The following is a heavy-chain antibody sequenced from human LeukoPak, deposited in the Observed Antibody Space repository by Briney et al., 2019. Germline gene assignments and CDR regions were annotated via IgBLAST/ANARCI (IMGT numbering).Heavy chain of an antibody. V-gene: IGHV3-21*01. J-gene: IGHJ4*02. D-gene: IGHD5-24*01. Sequence: GGSLRLSCATSGFTFSSYSMNWVRQAPGKGLEWVSSISSSSSYIYYADSVKGRFTISRDNAKNSLYLQMNSLRAEDTAVYYCAREMATITDFDYWGQGTLVTVSS. CDR3: AREMATITDFDY. CDR2: ISSSSSYI. CDR1: GFTFSSYS.